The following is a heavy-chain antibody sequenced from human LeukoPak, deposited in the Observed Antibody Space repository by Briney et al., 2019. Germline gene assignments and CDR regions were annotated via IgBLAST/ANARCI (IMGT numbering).Heavy chain of an antibody. V-gene: IGHV3-7*01. CDR2: IKQDGREI. CDR1: GFTFSNYW. D-gene: IGHD6-13*01. CDR3: TRDEAAAAN. Sequence: GGSLRLSCAGSGFTFSNYWMSWVRQAPGKGPEWVANIKQDGREIHYLDSVKGRFTISRDNAKSSLYLQMNSLKVEDTAVYYCTRDEAAAANWGQGTLVTVSS. J-gene: IGHJ4*02.